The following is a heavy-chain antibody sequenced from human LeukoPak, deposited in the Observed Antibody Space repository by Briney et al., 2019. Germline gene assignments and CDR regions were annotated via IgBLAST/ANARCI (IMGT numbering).Heavy chain of an antibody. D-gene: IGHD6-13*01. CDR2: ISYDGSDK. J-gene: IGHJ4*02. CDR3: ASRAAAGLYYFDN. CDR1: GFTFSTYD. Sequence: GGSLRLSCAASGFTFSTYDMHWVRQAPGKGLEWVAIISYDGSDKYYADSVKGRFTIARDNSKNTLYLQMNSLRAEDTAVYYCASRAAAGLYYFDNWGQGSLVTVSS. V-gene: IGHV3-30*03.